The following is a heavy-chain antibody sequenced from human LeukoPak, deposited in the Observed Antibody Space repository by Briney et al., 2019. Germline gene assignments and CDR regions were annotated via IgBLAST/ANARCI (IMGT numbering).Heavy chain of an antibody. CDR3: ARASGSKYYYYYYYMDV. J-gene: IGHJ6*03. CDR1: GGSFSGYY. Sequence: SETLSLTCAVYGGSFSGYYWSWIRQPPGKGLEWIGEINHSGSTNYNPSLKSRVTISVDTSKNQFSLKLSSVTAADTAVYYCARASGSKYYYYYYYMDVWGKGTTVTVSS. CDR2: INHSGST. D-gene: IGHD1-26*01. V-gene: IGHV4-34*01.